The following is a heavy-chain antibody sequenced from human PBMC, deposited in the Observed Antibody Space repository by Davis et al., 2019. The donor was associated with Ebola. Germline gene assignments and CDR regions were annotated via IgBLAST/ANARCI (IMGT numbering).Heavy chain of an antibody. D-gene: IGHD6-13*01. CDR2: INYSGST. V-gene: IGHV4-39*07. J-gene: IGHJ5*02. CDR1: GGSISSSSYY. Sequence: PSEPLSLTCTVSGGSISSSSYYWGWIRQPPGKGLEWIGSINYSGSTYYNPSLKSRVTMSVDMSKHQFSLKLSSVTAADTAVYYCARAPIAGAGTRWGTRWFDPWGQGTLVTVSS. CDR3: ARAPIAGAGTRWGTRWFDP.